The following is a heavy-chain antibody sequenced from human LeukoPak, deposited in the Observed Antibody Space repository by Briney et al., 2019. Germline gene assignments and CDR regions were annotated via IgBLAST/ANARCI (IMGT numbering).Heavy chain of an antibody. D-gene: IGHD5-12*01. CDR1: GFTVSSNY. CDR2: IYSGGST. V-gene: IGHV3-66*01. J-gene: IGHJ4*02. CDR3: AREGYSAYGLDY. Sequence: GGSLRLSCAASGFTVSSNYMSWVRQAPGKGLEWVSVIYSGGSTYYADSVKGRFTISRDNAKNSLDLQMDSLRVEDTAVYYCAREGYSAYGLDYWGQGTLVTVSS.